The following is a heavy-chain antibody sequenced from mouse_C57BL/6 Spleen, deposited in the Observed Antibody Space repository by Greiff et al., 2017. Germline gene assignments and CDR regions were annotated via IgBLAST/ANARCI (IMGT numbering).Heavy chain of an antibody. CDR1: GYTFTDYY. CDR2: IYPGSGNT. V-gene: IGHV1-76*01. CDR3: ARERNGSSSSWFAY. D-gene: IGHD1-1*01. Sequence: VQLQQSGAELVRPGASVKLSCKASGYTFTDYYINWVKQRPGQGLEWIARIYPGSGNTYYNEKFKGKATLTAEKSSSTAYMQLSSLTSEDSAVYFCARERNGSSSSWFAYWGQGTLVTVSA. J-gene: IGHJ3*01.